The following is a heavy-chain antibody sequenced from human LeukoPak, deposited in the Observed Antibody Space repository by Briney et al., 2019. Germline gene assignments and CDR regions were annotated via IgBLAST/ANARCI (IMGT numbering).Heavy chain of an antibody. Sequence: PSETLSLTCTVSGGSISSYYLSWIRQPAGKGLDWLGRIYTSGSTNYNPSLKSRVTMSIDSSKNPVSSKLSPVTAADTAVYYCAIDRLGRDGYNYFDYWGQGTLVTVSS. V-gene: IGHV4-4*07. CDR3: AIDRLGRDGYNYFDY. CDR2: IYTSGST. CDR1: GGSISSYY. J-gene: IGHJ4*02. D-gene: IGHD5-24*01.